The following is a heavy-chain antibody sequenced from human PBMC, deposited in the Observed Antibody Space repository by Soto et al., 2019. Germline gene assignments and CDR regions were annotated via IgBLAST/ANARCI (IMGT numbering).Heavy chain of an antibody. V-gene: IGHV1-18*04. CDR3: AREQTTRWELRPPGY. D-gene: IGHD1-26*01. J-gene: IGHJ4*02. CDR1: GFPFTSYG. Sequence: QIQLVQSGAEVKKPGASVKVSCKTSGFPFTSYGITWVRQAPGKGLEWMGWISAYNGHTDYAQNIQGRVTMTTDTPTTTANMELRSLRSDATAVYYCAREQTTRWELRPPGYWGQGTLVTVAS. CDR2: ISAYNGHT.